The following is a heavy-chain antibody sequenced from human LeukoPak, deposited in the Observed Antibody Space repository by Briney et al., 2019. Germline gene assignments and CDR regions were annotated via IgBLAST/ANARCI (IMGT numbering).Heavy chain of an antibody. Sequence: GSLRLSCVASGFTFSSYWMTWVRQPPGKGLEWIGEINHSGSTNYNPSLKSRVTISVDTSKNQFSLKLSSVTAADTAVYYCARLRGYSYGYYYWGQGTLVTVSS. V-gene: IGHV4-34*01. CDR3: ARLRGYSYGYYY. CDR1: GFTFSSYW. CDR2: INHSGST. D-gene: IGHD5-18*01. J-gene: IGHJ4*02.